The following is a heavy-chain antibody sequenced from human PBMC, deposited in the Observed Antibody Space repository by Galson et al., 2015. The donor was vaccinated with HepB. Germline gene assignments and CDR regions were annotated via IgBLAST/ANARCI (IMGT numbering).Heavy chain of an antibody. Sequence: SVKVSCKASGYTFTTHDIHWVRQAPGQRLEWMGWINAGNGNTKNSQKFQGRVTITRDTSASTAYMELSSLRSEDTAVYYCARGGEYFDYWGQGTLVTASS. CDR1: GYTFTTHD. CDR3: ARGGEYFDY. J-gene: IGHJ4*02. V-gene: IGHV1-3*01. D-gene: IGHD4-17*01. CDR2: INAGNGNT.